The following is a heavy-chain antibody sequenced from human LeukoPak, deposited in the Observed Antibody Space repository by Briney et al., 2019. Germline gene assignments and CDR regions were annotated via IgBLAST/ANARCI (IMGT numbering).Heavy chain of an antibody. D-gene: IGHD4-17*01. CDR1: GFSFSSYT. CDR2: ISGSSSYI. CDR3: AKDTGTTVKPNDY. V-gene: IGHV3-21*01. Sequence: GGSLRLSCAASGFSFSSYTINWVRQAPGKGLKWVSSISGSSSYIYYADSVKGRFAISRDNAKNSLYLQMNSLRAEDAAVYYCAKDTGTTVKPNDYWGQGTLVTVSS. J-gene: IGHJ4*02.